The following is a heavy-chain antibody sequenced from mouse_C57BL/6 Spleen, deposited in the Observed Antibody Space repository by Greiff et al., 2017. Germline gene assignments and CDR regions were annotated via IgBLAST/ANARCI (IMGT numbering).Heavy chain of an antibody. CDR3: ARSPYDYGWFAY. V-gene: IGHV1-76*01. D-gene: IGHD2-4*01. Sequence: VQLQQSGAELVRPGASVKPSCKASGYTFTDYYINWVKQRPGQGLEWIARIYPGSGNTYYNEKFKGKATLTAEKSSSTAYMQLSSLTSEDSAVYFCARSPYDYGWFAYWGQGTLVTVSA. CDR2: IYPGSGNT. CDR1: GYTFTDYY. J-gene: IGHJ3*01.